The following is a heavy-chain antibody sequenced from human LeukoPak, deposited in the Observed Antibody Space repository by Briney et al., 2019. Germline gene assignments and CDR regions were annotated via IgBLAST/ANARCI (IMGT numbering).Heavy chain of an antibody. V-gene: IGHV1-8*03. Sequence: ASVKVSCKVSGYTLTELSMHWVRQATGQGLEWMGWMNPNSGNTGYAQKFQGRVTITRNTSISTAYMELSSLRSEDTAVYYCARGGREAARLLMGYWGQGTLVTVSS. CDR3: ARGGREAARLLMGY. D-gene: IGHD6-6*01. CDR1: GYTLTELS. CDR2: MNPNSGNT. J-gene: IGHJ4*02.